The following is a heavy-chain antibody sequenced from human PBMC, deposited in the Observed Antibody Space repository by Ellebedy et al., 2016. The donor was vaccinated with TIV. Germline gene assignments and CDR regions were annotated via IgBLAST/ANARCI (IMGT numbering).Heavy chain of an antibody. V-gene: IGHV3-30-3*01. J-gene: IGHJ6*02. Sequence: PGGSLRLSCAASGFIFTSSAIHWVRQAPGKGLEGVAVISNDGANKYYADSVKGRFTISRDNSKNTLALQMNSLRAEDTAVYYCARDPFTSYYTGMDVWGQGTTVTVFS. CDR2: ISNDGANK. CDR1: GFIFTSSA. CDR3: ARDPFTSYYTGMDV.